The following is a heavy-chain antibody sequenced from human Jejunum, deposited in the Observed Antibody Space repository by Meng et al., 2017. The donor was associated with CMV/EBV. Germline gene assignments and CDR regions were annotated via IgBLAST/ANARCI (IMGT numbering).Heavy chain of an antibody. CDR2: VHPNSGDT. CDR1: RYTFTNYD. V-gene: IGHV1-8*01. J-gene: IGHJ4*02. CDR3: ARGRDAPY. Sequence: SCKASRYTFTNYDNNWVRQAPGQGLEWMGRVHPNSGDTNYAQKFQSRVTMTTDTSTTTAYMELSSLRFEDTAVYYCARGRDAPYWGQGTLVTVSS.